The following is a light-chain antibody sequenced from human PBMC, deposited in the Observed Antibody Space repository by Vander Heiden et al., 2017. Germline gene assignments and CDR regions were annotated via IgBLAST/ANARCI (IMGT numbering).Light chain of an antibody. Sequence: EIVMTQSPATLSVSPGERATLSCRASQSVGNDIEWYQQKPGQSPRLLIYGASNSANGIPDRFSGSGYATEFTLTSSSRQYEDFAVYYVQQDNHLYTFGEGTTMEI. V-gene: IGKV3-15*01. J-gene: IGKJ2*01. CDR2: GAS. CDR1: QSVGND. CDR3: QQDNHLYT.